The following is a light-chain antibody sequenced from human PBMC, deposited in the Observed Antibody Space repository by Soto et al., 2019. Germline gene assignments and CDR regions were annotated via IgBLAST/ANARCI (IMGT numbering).Light chain of an antibody. V-gene: IGKV1-5*03. CDR2: KAS. J-gene: IGKJ1*01. Sequence: DIQMTQSPSTLSASVGDRVTITCRASQSISSWLAWYQQKPGKAPKLLIYKASSLESGLPSRFSGSGSGTEFTLTISSLQPDDFATYCCQQYNSYSWTFGQGTKVEIK. CDR3: QQYNSYSWT. CDR1: QSISSW.